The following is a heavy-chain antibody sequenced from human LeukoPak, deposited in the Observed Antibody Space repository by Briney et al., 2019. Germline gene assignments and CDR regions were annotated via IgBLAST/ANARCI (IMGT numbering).Heavy chain of an antibody. CDR2: IIPIFGTA. Sequence: ASVTVSCKASGGTFSSYAISWVRQAPGQGLEWMGRIIPIFGTANYAQLFRGRVTITTDASTSTAYMELSSPRSEDTAVYYCARGGRYGDYVTYWGQGTLVTVSS. CDR3: ARGGRYGDYVTY. V-gene: IGHV1-69*05. J-gene: IGHJ4*02. D-gene: IGHD4-17*01. CDR1: GGTFSSYA.